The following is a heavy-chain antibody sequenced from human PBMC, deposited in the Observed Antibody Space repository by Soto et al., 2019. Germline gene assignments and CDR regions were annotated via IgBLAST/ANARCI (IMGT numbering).Heavy chain of an antibody. J-gene: IGHJ5*02. D-gene: IGHD3-16*02. Sequence: ASVKVSCKVSGYTLTELSMHWVRQAPGKGLEWMGGFDPEDGETIYAQKFQGRVTMTEDTSTDTAYMELSSLRSEDTAVYYCATDPHLGELSLRRAVVGFDPWGQGTLVTVSS. CDR1: GYTLTELS. CDR3: ATDPHLGELSLRRAVVGFDP. CDR2: FDPEDGET. V-gene: IGHV1-24*01.